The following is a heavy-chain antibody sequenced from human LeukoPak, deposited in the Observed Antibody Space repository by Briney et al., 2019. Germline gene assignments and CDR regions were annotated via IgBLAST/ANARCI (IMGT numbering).Heavy chain of an antibody. CDR1: GYTFTSYG. J-gene: IGHJ4*02. V-gene: IGHV1-24*01. Sequence: GASVKVSCKASGYTFTSYGISWVRQAPGKGLEWMGGFDPEDGETIYAQKFQGRVTMTEDTSTDTAYMELSSLRSEDTAVYYCAKRSGFPPYYFDYWGQGTLVTVSS. CDR3: AKRSGFPPYYFDY. CDR2: FDPEDGET. D-gene: IGHD3-3*01.